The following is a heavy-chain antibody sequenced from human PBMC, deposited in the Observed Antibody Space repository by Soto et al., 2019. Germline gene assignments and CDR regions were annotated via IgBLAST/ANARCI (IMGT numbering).Heavy chain of an antibody. Sequence: ASVKVSCKASGYTFTSYYMHWVRQAPGQGLAWMGIINPSGGSTSYAQKFQGRVTMTRDTSTSTVYMELSSLRSEDTAVYYCATGLRRHQPLDYWGQGTLVTVSS. CDR3: ATGLRRHQPLDY. J-gene: IGHJ4*02. CDR1: GYTFTSYY. V-gene: IGHV1-46*01. D-gene: IGHD2-2*01. CDR2: INPSGGST.